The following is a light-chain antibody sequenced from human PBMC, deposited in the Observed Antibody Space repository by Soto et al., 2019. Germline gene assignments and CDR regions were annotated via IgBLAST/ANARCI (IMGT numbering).Light chain of an antibody. Sequence: EIVMTQSPATLSVSPGERATLSCRASQSVSSNLAWYRQKPGQAPRLLIYGASTRANGIPARFSGSGSGTEFTLTNSSLQSEDFADYYCQQYNNWPFTFGPGTKVDVK. CDR3: QQYNNWPFT. CDR1: QSVSSN. J-gene: IGKJ3*01. V-gene: IGKV3-15*01. CDR2: GAS.